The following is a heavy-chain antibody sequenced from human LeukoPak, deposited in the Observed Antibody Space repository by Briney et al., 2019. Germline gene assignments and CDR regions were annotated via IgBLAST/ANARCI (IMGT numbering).Heavy chain of an antibody. D-gene: IGHD7-27*01. V-gene: IGHV1-8*01. CDR2: MIPHSGNT. J-gene: IGHJ4*02. Sequence: GASVRVSCKASGYTFTSYDINWGRQAPGQGLEWMGWMIPHSGNTGYAQKFQGRVTMTRNTSISTAYMELSSLRSEDTAVYYCARGNPPLTWVYWGPGALVTVSS. CDR3: ARGNPPLTWVY. CDR1: GYTFTSYD.